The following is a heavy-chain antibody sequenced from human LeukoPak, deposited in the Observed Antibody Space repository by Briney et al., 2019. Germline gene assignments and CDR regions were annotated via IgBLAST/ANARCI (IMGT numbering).Heavy chain of an antibody. J-gene: IGHJ3*01. CDR1: GGSFTTHY. V-gene: IGHV4-59*11. CDR3: ASDSISMNAFDA. Sequence: SETLSLTCTVSGGSFTTHYWSWIRQPPGKGLEWIGYISYIGSTNYNPSLKSRVTISIDTSNSEVSLMLTSVTAADTAVYYCASDSISMNAFDAWGQGTMVIVSS. D-gene: IGHD3-22*01. CDR2: ISYIGST.